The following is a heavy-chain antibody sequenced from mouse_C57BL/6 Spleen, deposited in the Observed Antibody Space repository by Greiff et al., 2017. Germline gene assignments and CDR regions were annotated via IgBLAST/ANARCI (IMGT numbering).Heavy chain of an antibody. CDR1: GYAFSSSW. Sequence: QVQLQQSGPELVKPGASVKISCKASGYAFSSSWMNWVKQRPGKGLEWIGRIYPGDGDTNYNGKFKGKATLTADKSSSTAYMQLSSLTSEDSAVYFCARPFTTVVGGNYWGQGTTLTVSS. D-gene: IGHD1-1*01. CDR2: IYPGDGDT. J-gene: IGHJ2*01. CDR3: ARPFTTVVGGNY. V-gene: IGHV1-82*01.